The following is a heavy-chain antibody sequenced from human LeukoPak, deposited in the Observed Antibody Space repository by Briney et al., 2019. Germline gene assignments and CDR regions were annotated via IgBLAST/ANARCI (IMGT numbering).Heavy chain of an antibody. CDR2: IYTSGST. CDR1: GGSISSYY. J-gene: IGHJ5*02. CDR3: ARDLQGYYDSSGYYHWFDP. V-gene: IGHV4-4*07. Sequence: TSGTLSLTCTVSGGSISSYYWSWIRQPAGKGLEWIGRIYTSGSTNYNPSLKSRVTMSVDTSKNQFSLKLSSVTAADTAVYYCARDLQGYYDSSGYYHWFDPWGQGTLVTVSS. D-gene: IGHD3-22*01.